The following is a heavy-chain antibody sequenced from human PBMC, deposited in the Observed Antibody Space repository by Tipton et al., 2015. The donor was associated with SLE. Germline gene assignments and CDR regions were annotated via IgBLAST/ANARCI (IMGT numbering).Heavy chain of an antibody. CDR2: ISWNSGSI. V-gene: IGHV3-9*01. D-gene: IGHD6-13*01. CDR3: AKDIDSSSWEGPYAFDI. J-gene: IGHJ3*02. Sequence: SLRLSCAASGFTFDDCAMHWVRQAPGKGLEWVSGISWNSGSIGYADSVKGRFTISRDNAKNSLYLQMNSLRAEDTALYYCAKDIDSSSWEGPYAFDIWGQGTVVTVS. CDR1: GFTFDDCA.